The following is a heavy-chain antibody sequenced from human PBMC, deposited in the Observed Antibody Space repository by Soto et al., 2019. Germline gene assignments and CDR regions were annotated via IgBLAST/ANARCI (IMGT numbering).Heavy chain of an antibody. Sequence: ASVKVSCKASGYIFTSYYIHWVRQAPGQGLEWMGWINPFDGSRMFAQKFQGRVTITADESTSTAYMELSSLRSEDTAVYYCARDLGYSSSWAFDYWGQGTLVTVSS. CDR2: INPFDGSR. CDR3: ARDLGYSSSWAFDY. V-gene: IGHV1-46*01. J-gene: IGHJ4*02. D-gene: IGHD6-13*01. CDR1: GYIFTSYY.